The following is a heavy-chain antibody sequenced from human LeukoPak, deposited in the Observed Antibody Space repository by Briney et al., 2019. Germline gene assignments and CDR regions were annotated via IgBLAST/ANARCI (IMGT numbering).Heavy chain of an antibody. V-gene: IGHV3-21*01. D-gene: IGHD5-18*01. CDR1: GLSVSSNY. Sequence: GGSLRLSCVASGLSVSSNYMNWVRQAPGKGLEWVSSISSTSNYIYYADSVKGRFTISRDNAKTSLYLQMNSLRAEDTAVYYCARDDRYSYGYSQSGHFDYWGQGILVTVSS. CDR2: ISSTSNYI. J-gene: IGHJ4*02. CDR3: ARDDRYSYGYSQSGHFDY.